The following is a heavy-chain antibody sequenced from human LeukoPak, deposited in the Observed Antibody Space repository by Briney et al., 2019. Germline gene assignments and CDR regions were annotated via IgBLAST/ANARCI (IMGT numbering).Heavy chain of an antibody. CDR3: ARGSVAGTGYFDY. CDR1: GFTFSSYW. Sequence: GGSLRLSCAASGFTFSSYWMHWVRQAPGKGLVWVSRIDSDGSSTSYADSVKGRFTISRDNAKNTLYLQMNSLRAEDTAVYYCARGSVAGTGYFDYWGQGTLVTVSS. V-gene: IGHV3-74*01. J-gene: IGHJ4*02. CDR2: IDSDGSST. D-gene: IGHD6-19*01.